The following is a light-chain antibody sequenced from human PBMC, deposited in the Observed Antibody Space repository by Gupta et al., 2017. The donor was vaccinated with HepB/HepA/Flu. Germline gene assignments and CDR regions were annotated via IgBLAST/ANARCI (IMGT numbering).Light chain of an antibody. CDR3: CSYAGSPLYL. CDR1: SSDVGSYNL. Sequence: QSALTQPASVSGSPGQSITISCTGTSSDVGSYNLVSWYQQHPGKAPKLMIYEVSKRPSGVSNRFSGSKSGNTASLTISGLQAEDEADYYCCSYAGSPLYLFGTGTKVTVL. J-gene: IGLJ1*01. CDR2: EVS. V-gene: IGLV2-23*02.